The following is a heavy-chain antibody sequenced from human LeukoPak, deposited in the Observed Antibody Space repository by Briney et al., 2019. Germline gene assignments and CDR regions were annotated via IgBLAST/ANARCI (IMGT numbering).Heavy chain of an antibody. CDR2: VGISSGNT. V-gene: IGHV3-11*05. CDR1: GFTFGDFA. D-gene: IGHD5-12*01. CDR3: ARDHRYAFDN. Sequence: GGSLRLSCTASGFTFGDFALSWVRQAPGKGLEWISYVGISSGNTKYADSVKGRFTISGDSAKNSVFLQMNSLRVEDTAVYYCARDHRYAFDNWGQGTLVTVSS. J-gene: IGHJ4*02.